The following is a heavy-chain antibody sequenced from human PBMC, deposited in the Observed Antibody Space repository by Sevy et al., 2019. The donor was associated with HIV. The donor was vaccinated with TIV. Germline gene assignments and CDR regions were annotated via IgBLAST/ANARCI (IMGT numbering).Heavy chain of an antibody. V-gene: IGHV3-21*01. J-gene: IGHJ3*02. CDR3: ARTNSLLNDAFDI. D-gene: IGHD2-15*01. Sequence: GGSQRLSCAASGFTFSSYSMNWVRQAPGKGLEWVSSISSSSSYIYYADSVKGRFTISRDNAKNSLYLQMNSLRAEDTAVYYCARTNSLLNDAFDIWGQGTMVTVSS. CDR1: GFTFSSYS. CDR2: ISSSSSYI.